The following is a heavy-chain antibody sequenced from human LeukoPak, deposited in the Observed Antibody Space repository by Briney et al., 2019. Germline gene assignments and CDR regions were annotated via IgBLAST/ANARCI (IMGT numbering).Heavy chain of an antibody. Sequence: NPSETLSHTCTVSGGSISRSNYCWVWLRQPPGKGLEWIATINYSGNTYYNPPLKSRVTISVDTSKNQFSLKLSSVTAADTAVYYCARYWGPYDNSGSYFDYWGQGTLVTVSS. J-gene: IGHJ4*02. V-gene: IGHV4-39*01. CDR2: INYSGNT. CDR1: GGSISRSNYC. D-gene: IGHD3-22*01. CDR3: ARYWGPYDNSGSYFDY.